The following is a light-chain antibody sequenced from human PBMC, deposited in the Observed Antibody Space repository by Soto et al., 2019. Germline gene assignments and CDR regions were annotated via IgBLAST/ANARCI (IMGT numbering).Light chain of an antibody. V-gene: IGKV2-28*01. CDR1: QSLLQSSGNNY. J-gene: IGKJ4*01. Sequence: DIVMTQSPLSLSVTPGEPASISCRSSQSLLQSSGNNYLDWYVQKPGQSPHLLIYLGSHRASGVPDRVSGIGSGTDFTLKISRVEAEDVGVYYCMQAQQTPVTFGGGTKVEIK. CDR2: LGS. CDR3: MQAQQTPVT.